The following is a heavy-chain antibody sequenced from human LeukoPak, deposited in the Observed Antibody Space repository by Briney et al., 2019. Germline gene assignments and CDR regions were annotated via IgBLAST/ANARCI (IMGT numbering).Heavy chain of an antibody. D-gene: IGHD1-14*01. CDR1: GFTFSSYD. J-gene: IGHJ4*02. CDR2: ISYDGSNK. Sequence: GRSLRLSCAASGFTFSSYDMHWVRQAPGKGLEWVAVISYDGSNKYYADSVKGRFTISRDNSKNMLYLQMNSLRAEDTAVYYCAADHDFDYWGQGTLVTVSS. V-gene: IGHV3-30*03. CDR3: AADHDFDY.